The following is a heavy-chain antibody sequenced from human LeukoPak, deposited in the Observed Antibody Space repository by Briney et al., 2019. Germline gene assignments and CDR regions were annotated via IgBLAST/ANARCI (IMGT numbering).Heavy chain of an antibody. CDR2: ISSSSSTI. J-gene: IGHJ6*02. CDR3: ARDGGPCSGGSCYPPYYYGMDV. V-gene: IGHV3-48*02. Sequence: GGSLRLSGAASGFTFSSYSMNWVRQAPGKGLEWVSYISSSSSTIYYADSVKGRFTISRDNAKNSLYLQMNSLRDEDTAVYYCARDGGPCSGGSCYPPYYYGMDVWGQGTTVTVSS. D-gene: IGHD2-15*01. CDR1: GFTFSSYS.